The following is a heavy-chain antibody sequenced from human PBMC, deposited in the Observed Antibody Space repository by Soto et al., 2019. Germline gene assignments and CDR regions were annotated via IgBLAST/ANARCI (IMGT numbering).Heavy chain of an antibody. Sequence: GGSLRLSCAASGFTFSSYAMSWVRQAPGKGLEWVSAISGSGGSTYYADSVKGRFTISRDNSKNTLYLQMNSLKAEDTAVYYCAKDRSRLITGTPWGQGTLVTVSS. CDR2: ISGSGGST. CDR1: GFTFSSYA. V-gene: IGHV3-23*01. D-gene: IGHD1-7*01. J-gene: IGHJ5*02. CDR3: AKDRSRLITGTP.